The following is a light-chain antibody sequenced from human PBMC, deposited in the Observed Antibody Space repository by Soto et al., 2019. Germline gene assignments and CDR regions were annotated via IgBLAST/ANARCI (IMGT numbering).Light chain of an antibody. Sequence: QAVVTQPPSASGTPGQRVTFSCSGSSSNIGGNTVSWFQHLPRTAPKLHIFSNSQRPSGVPDRFSGAKSGTSASLAISGLQSEDEANYYCATWDDGLSAYVFGTGTKLTVL. CDR1: SSNIGGNT. V-gene: IGLV1-44*01. CDR2: SNS. CDR3: ATWDDGLSAYV. J-gene: IGLJ1*01.